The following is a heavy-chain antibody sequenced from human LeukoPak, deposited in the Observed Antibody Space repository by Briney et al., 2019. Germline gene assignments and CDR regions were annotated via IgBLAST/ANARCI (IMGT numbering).Heavy chain of an antibody. J-gene: IGHJ4*02. CDR2: INPNSGGT. Sequence: APVKVSCKASGYTFTGYYMHWVRQAPGQGLEWMGWINPNSGGTNYAQKFQGRVTMTRDTSISTAYMELSRLRSDDTAVYYCARTVFWGFHFDYWGQGTLVTVSS. V-gene: IGHV1-2*02. CDR3: ARTVFWGFHFDY. CDR1: GYTFTGYY. D-gene: IGHD3-16*01.